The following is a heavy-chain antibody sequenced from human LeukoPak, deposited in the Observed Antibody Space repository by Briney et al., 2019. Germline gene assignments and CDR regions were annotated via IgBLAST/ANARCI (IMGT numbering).Heavy chain of an antibody. CDR1: GFTFSSYW. CDR2: IKQDGSEK. J-gene: IGHJ6*02. D-gene: IGHD2-2*02. V-gene: IGHV3-7*01. CDR3: ARGVRVVPAAIRAPLGNYYYYGMDV. Sequence: PGGSLRLSCAASGFTFSSYWMSWVRQAPGKGLEWVANIKQDGSEKYYVDSVKGRFTISRDNAKNSLYLQMNSLRAEDTAVYYCARGVRVVPAAIRAPLGNYYYYGMDVWGQGTTVTVSS.